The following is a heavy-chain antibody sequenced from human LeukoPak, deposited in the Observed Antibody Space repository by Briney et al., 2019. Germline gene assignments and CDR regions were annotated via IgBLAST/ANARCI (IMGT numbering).Heavy chain of an antibody. J-gene: IGHJ3*02. D-gene: IGHD6-19*01. CDR3: ARDSDTLIAVAGRENAFDI. CDR2: ISSGNSYI. V-gene: IGHV3-21*01. Sequence: GGSLTLSCAASRFTFCSYSMIWDRQAQGKGLEGVSSISSGNSYIYYADSVKGRFTISRDNAKNSLYLQMNSLRAEDTAVYYCARDSDTLIAVAGRENAFDIWGQGTMVTVSS. CDR1: RFTFCSYS.